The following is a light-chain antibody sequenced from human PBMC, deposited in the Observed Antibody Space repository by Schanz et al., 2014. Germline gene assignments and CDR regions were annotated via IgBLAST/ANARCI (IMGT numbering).Light chain of an antibody. J-gene: IGLJ3*02. V-gene: IGLV1-44*01. CDR3: GTWDTSLTVVM. CDR2: SNN. Sequence: QSVLTQPPSASGTPGQRVTISCSGSSSNIGSNTVNWYQQLPGTAPKLLIYSNNQRPSGIPDRFSGSKSGTSATLGITGLQTGDEADYFCGTWDTSLTVVMFGAGTKLTVL. CDR1: SSNIGSNT.